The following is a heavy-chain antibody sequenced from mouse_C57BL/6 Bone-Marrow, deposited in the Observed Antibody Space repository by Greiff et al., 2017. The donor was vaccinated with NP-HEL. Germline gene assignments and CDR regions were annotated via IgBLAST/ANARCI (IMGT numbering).Heavy chain of an antibody. CDR1: GYTFTSYW. Sequence: ESGTVLARPGASVKMSCKTSGYTFTSYWMHWVKQRPGQGLEWIGAIYPGNSDTSYNQKFKGKAKLTAVTSASTAYMELSSLTNEDSAVYYCTRPLYYYGSSYRFAYWGQGTLVTVSA. CDR3: TRPLYYYGSSYRFAY. D-gene: IGHD1-1*01. V-gene: IGHV1-5*01. CDR2: IYPGNSDT. J-gene: IGHJ3*01.